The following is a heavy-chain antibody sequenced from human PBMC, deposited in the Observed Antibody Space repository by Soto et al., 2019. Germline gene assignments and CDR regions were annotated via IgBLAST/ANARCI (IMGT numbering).Heavy chain of an antibody. Sequence: ASVKVSCKASGYTFTSYYMHWVRQAPGQGLEWMGIINPSGGSTSYAQKFQGRVTMTRDTSTSTVYMELSSLRSEDTAVYYCARGGDYYGSGSYYYGGFDSPGHWGQGTLVTVSS. CDR2: INPSGGST. D-gene: IGHD3-10*01. CDR1: GYTFTSYY. V-gene: IGHV1-46*01. J-gene: IGHJ4*02. CDR3: ARGGDYYGSGSYYYGGFDSPGH.